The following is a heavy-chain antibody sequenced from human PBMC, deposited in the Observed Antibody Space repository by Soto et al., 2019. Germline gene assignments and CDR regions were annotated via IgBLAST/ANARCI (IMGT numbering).Heavy chain of an antibody. J-gene: IGHJ5*02. V-gene: IGHV1-8*01. CDR1: GYTFTSYD. CDR2: VNPNSGNT. D-gene: IGHD3-3*01. CDR3: ARGTYYDFWSGYLYWFDP. Sequence: QVQLVQSGAEVKKPGASVKVSCKASGYTFTSYDINWVRQATGQGLEWMGWVNPNSGNTGYAQKFQGRVTMTRNTSISTAYMELSSLRSEDTAVYYCARGTYYDFWSGYLYWFDPWGQVTLVTVSS.